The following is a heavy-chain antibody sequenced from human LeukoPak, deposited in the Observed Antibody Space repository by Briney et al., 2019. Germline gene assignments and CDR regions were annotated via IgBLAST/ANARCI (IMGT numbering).Heavy chain of an antibody. CDR2: VNQDESQK. V-gene: IGHV3-7*03. CDR3: AKDIGQILPEYYFDY. CDR1: GFTVSSNW. J-gene: IGHJ4*02. Sequence: GGSLRLSCAASGFTVSSNWMSWVRQAPGKGLEWVANVNQDESQKYYVDSVKGRFTISRDNAKNSLYLQMNSLRAEDTALYYCAKDIGQILPEYYFDYWGQGTLVTVSS. D-gene: IGHD2-15*01.